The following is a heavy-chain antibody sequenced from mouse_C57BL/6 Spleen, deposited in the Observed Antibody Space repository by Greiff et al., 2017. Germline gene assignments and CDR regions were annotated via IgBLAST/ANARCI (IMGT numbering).Heavy chain of an antibody. Sequence: QVQLKQPGAELVKPGASVKLSCKASGYTFTSYWMHWVKQRPGQGLEWIGMIHPNSGSTNYNEKFKSKATLTVDKSSSTAYMQLSSLTSEDSAVYYCARRRDYDEDYAMDYWGQGTSVTVSS. V-gene: IGHV1-64*01. CDR3: ARRRDYDEDYAMDY. CDR2: IHPNSGST. D-gene: IGHD2-4*01. CDR1: GYTFTSYW. J-gene: IGHJ4*01.